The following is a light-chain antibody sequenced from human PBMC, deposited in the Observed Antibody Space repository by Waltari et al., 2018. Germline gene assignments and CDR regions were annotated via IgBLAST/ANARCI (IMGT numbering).Light chain of an antibody. CDR3: QQYNQWPAN. J-gene: IGKJ3*01. CDR1: QSLTTN. CDR2: GAS. Sequence: IVFTQSPTTLFVSPGERVTPSCRASQSLTTNLAWYQQKPRQAPRLLVYGASIRVSDSPARFSGSGSGTEFTLTISSLQSEDFALYLCQQYNQWPANFGPGTKVDIK. V-gene: IGKV3-15*01.